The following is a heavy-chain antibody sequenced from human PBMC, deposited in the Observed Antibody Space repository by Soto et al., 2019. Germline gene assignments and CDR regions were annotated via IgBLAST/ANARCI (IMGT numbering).Heavy chain of an antibody. D-gene: IGHD1-26*01. CDR3: AKDVVVGATPGLGDYYYYYGMDV. Sequence: GGSLRLSCAASGFTFSSYGMHWVRQAPGKGLEWVALISYDGSNKYYADSVKGRFTVSRDNSKNTLYLQMNSLRAEDTAVYYCAKDVVVGATPGLGDYYYYYGMDVWGQGTTVTVSS. J-gene: IGHJ6*02. CDR2: ISYDGSNK. V-gene: IGHV3-30*18. CDR1: GFTFSSYG.